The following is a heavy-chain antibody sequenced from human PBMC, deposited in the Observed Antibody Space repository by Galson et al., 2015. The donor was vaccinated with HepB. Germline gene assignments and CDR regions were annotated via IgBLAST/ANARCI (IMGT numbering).Heavy chain of an antibody. CDR1: GYTFTSYG. D-gene: IGHD3-3*01. J-gene: IGHJ5*02. V-gene: IGHV1-18*04. Sequence: SVKVSCKASGYTFTSYGISWVRQAPGQGLEWMGWISAYNGNTNYAQKLQGRVTMTTDTSTSTAYMELRSLRSDDTAVYYCARILGSPQAGWFDPWGQGTLVTVSS. CDR2: ISAYNGNT. CDR3: ARILGSPQAGWFDP.